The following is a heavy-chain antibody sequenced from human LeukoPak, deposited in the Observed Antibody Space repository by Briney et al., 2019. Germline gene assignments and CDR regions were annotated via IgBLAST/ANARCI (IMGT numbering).Heavy chain of an antibody. V-gene: IGHV3-33*01. CDR3: AIPFSSGWYQLDY. J-gene: IGHJ4*02. D-gene: IGHD6-19*01. Sequence: GGSLRLSCAASGFTFSTYGMRWVRQAPGKGLEWVAVIWYDGSNKYYADSVKGRFTISRDNSKNTLYLQMNSLRAEDTAVSYCAIPFSSGWYQLDYWGQGTLVTVSS. CDR1: GFTFSTYG. CDR2: IWYDGSNK.